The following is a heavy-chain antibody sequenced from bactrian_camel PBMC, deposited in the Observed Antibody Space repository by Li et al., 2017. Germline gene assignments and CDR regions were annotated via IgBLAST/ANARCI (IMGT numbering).Heavy chain of an antibody. V-gene: IGHV3S45*01. Sequence: VKLVESGGGSMQAGGSLIRSCKVSDHSRGSNCVGWYRLPPGRAPAEREGIAAIRRDGGETWYAASVKCRFTISRDNAKNTVYLQMNSLKPEDTAMYYCAARQPCRVWLGYEDPGEYNIWFQWTQVTVS. CDR1: DHSRGSNC. D-gene: IGHD5*01. CDR2: IRRDGGET. J-gene: IGHJ4*01.